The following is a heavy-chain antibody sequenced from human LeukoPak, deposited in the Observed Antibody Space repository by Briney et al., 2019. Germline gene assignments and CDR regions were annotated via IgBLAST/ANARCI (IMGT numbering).Heavy chain of an antibody. CDR2: ISSSGGTI. V-gene: IGHV3-48*03. D-gene: IGHD3-9*01. CDR1: GFTFSSYE. J-gene: IGHJ5*02. Sequence: QSGGSLRLSCAASGFTFSSYEMNWVRQAPGKGLEWVSYISSSGGTIYYADSVKGRFTISRDNAKNSLYLQMNSLRAEDTAVYYCARNVLRYFDWLSEWNWFDPWGQGTLVTVSS. CDR3: ARNVLRYFDWLSEWNWFDP.